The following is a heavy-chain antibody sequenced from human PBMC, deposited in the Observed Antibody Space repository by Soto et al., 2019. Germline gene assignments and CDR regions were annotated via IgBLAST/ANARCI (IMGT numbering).Heavy chain of an antibody. CDR1: GGSISSGDYY. CDR2: IYYTAST. D-gene: IGHD3-3*01. V-gene: IGHV4-30-4*01. J-gene: IGHJ5*02. Sequence: PSETLSLTCTVSGGSISSGDYYWSWISQPPGTGLEWIGYIYYTASTYCNPSLKSRVTISVDTSKNQFSLKLRSVTAADTAVYYGARDLRFFEWQNWLDPWGQGTLVTVSS. CDR3: ARDLRFFEWQNWLDP.